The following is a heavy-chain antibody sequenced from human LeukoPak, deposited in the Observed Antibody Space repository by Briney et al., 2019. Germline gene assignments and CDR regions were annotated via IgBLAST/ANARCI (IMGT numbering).Heavy chain of an antibody. CDR2: IKQDGSAK. J-gene: IGHJ5*02. CDR3: ARDRTLQSLLP. D-gene: IGHD4-11*01. Sequence: TGGSLRLSCAASGFIFSDYWMSWVRQAPGKGLEWVANIKQDGSAKYYVDSVKGRFTISRDNAKNSLYLQMNSLRAEDTAMYYCARDRTLQSLLPWGQGTLVTVSS. CDR1: GFIFSDYW. V-gene: IGHV3-7*01.